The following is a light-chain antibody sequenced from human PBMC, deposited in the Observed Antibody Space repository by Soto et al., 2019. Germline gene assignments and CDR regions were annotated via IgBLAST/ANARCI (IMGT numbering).Light chain of an antibody. CDR1: QDFGNF. V-gene: IGKV1-39*01. J-gene: IGKJ1*01. Sequence: DIQMTPSPSSLSASVGDRVTISCRASQDFGNFLNWYQQKSGEAPNVLIYAASSLQTGVPSRFSGSGSGTVFALTINSLHPEDFATYFCQQSFTNPKTVGQGTEVDIK. CDR2: AAS. CDR3: QQSFTNPKT.